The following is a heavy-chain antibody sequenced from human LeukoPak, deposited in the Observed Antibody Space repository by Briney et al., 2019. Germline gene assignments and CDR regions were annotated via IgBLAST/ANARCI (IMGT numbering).Heavy chain of an antibody. J-gene: IGHJ4*02. CDR2: ITSSSTHI. CDR3: ARDLLDDYSLDY. CDR1: GFTFSTSD. V-gene: IGHV3-21*01. D-gene: IGHD3-16*01. Sequence: GGSLRLSCAASGFTFSTSDMIWVRQAPGKGLEWVSTITSSSTHIYYADSVKGRFTISRDNAKNSLYLQMNSLRAEDTAVYYCARDLLDDYSLDYWGQGNLVTVSS.